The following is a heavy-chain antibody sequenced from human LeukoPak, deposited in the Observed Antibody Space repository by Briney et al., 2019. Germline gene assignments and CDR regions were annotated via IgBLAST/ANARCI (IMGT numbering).Heavy chain of an antibody. Sequence: SVKVSCKASGGTLSRYALSWVRQAPGQGLEWMGGIIPVFGTANYAQKFQGRVTITTDESTSTLYMELSSLTSEDTAVYYCARPVFYDVRGYVSGFCFWGQGTLVTVPS. CDR1: GGTLSRYA. D-gene: IGHD3-22*01. V-gene: IGHV1-69*05. CDR3: ARPVFYDVRGYVSGFCF. CDR2: IIPVFGTA. J-gene: IGHJ4*02.